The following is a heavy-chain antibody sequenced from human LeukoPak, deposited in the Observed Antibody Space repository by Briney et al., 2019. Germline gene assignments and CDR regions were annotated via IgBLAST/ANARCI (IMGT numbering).Heavy chain of an antibody. D-gene: IGHD2-2*01. CDR1: GFTLGDHA. CDR3: AREVLPAAGPFDC. V-gene: IGHV3-49*04. CDR2: IRSNTCGGTK. Sequence: QTGGSLRLSCTASGFTLGDHAVSWVRQAPGKGLEWVGFIRSNTCGGTKENAASVRGRFTFSRDDSKNIAYLQMNSLKTEDTAVYYCAREVLPAAGPFDCWVQGTLVTVAS. J-gene: IGHJ4*02.